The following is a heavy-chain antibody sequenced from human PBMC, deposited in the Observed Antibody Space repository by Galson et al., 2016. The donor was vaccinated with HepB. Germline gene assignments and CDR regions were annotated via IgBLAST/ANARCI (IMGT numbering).Heavy chain of an antibody. CDR2: ISYDGRKK. Sequence: SLRLSCAASGFIFSNFGMHWVRQAPGKGLEWVALISYDGRKKYYADSVKGRFTISRDNSKNTYLLMNSLRAEDTALYYCAKDPTIVGPTAEGYGGQGTLVTVSS. D-gene: IGHD1-26*01. CDR3: AKDPTIVGPTAEGY. J-gene: IGHJ4*02. V-gene: IGHV3-30*04. CDR1: GFIFSNFG.